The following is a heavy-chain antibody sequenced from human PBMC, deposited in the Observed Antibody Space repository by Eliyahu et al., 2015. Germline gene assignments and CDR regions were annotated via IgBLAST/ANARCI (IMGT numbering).Heavy chain of an antibody. J-gene: IGHJ3*02. CDR2: IYYSGST. V-gene: IGHV4-59*01. CDR3: ARAVAAPDAFDI. CDR1: GGSISSYY. Sequence: QVQLQXSGPGLVKPSETLSLXCTXSGGSISSYYWSWIRQPPGKGLEWIGXIYYSGSTNYNPSLKSRVTISVDTSKNQFSLKLSSVTAADTAVYYCARAVAAPDAFDIWGQGTMVTVSS. D-gene: IGHD6-19*01.